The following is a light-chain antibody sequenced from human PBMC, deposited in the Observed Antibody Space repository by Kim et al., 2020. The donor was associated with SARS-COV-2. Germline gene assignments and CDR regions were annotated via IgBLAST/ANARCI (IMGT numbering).Light chain of an antibody. CDR2: DVS. CDR1: SCDVGGYNY. CDR3: SSYTSSSTLV. V-gene: IGLV2-14*03. Sequence: GQSITISCTGTSCDVGGYNYVSWYQQHPGKAPKLMIYDVSNRPSGVSNRFSGSKSGNTASLTISGLQAEDEADYYCSSYTSSSTLVFGGGTQLTVL. J-gene: IGLJ3*02.